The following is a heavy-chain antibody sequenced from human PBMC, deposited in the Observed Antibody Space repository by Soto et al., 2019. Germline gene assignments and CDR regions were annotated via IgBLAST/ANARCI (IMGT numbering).Heavy chain of an antibody. J-gene: IGHJ4*02. D-gene: IGHD6-13*01. CDR1: GFSLSSSGVG. V-gene: IGHV2-5*02. Sequence: QITLKESGPTLVKPTQTLTLTCTFSGFSLSSSGVGVGWIRQPPGKALEWLALIYWDNYKQYTPSLKNRFTITKDISKNQVFLTMTKMEPVDTGTYSCARVMGSGTVGAFDYWGQGTLVTVSS. CDR3: ARVMGSGTVGAFDY. CDR2: IYWDNYK.